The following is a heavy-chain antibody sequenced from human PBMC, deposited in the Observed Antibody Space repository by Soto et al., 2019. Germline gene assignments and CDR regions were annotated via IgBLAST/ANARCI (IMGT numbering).Heavy chain of an antibody. D-gene: IGHD3-10*01. CDR1: TDSSSFTNSY. V-gene: IGHV4-39*01. Sequence: SETLSLTCTVSTDSSSFTNSYWCWIRQPPGKGLQWIGSSSYNGGTFYNPSLKGRVVISFDTSKKQSSLQVTSVTAADTAVYFCARHHIEVVWRGFDFWGQGSPVTVSS. CDR3: ARHHIEVVWRGFDF. J-gene: IGHJ4*02. CDR2: SSYNGGT.